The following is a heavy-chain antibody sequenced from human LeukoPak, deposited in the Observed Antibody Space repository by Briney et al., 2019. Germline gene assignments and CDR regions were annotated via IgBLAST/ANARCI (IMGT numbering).Heavy chain of an antibody. V-gene: IGHV3-23*01. Sequence: PGGSLRLSCAASGFIFSNYAMSWVRQAPGKGLEWVSAIGGRDSGTYYADSVRGRFTVSRDDPKNTLYLQMNTLRAEDTAVYYYAKWGDYDILTGYYDSDYWGQGTLVTVSS. CDR2: IGGRDSGT. D-gene: IGHD3-9*01. CDR1: GFIFSNYA. CDR3: AKWGDYDILTGYYDSDY. J-gene: IGHJ4*02.